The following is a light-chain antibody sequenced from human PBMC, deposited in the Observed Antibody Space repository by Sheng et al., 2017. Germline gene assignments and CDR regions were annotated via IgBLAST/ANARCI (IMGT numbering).Light chain of an antibody. CDR3: CSYAGRPSHYV. V-gene: IGLV2-23*02. CDR1: NSEIGNYNV. Sequence: QSALTQPASVSGSPGQSLTISCTGTNSEIGNYNVVSWYQQHPGKAPKLIIYEVDKRPSGVPRRFSGSKSGNTAFLTISGPQPEDEAEYYCCSYAGRPSHYVFGTGTKVT. J-gene: IGLJ1*01. CDR2: EVD.